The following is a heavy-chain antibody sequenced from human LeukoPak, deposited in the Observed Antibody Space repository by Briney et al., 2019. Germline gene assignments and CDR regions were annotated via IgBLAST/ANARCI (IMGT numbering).Heavy chain of an antibody. CDR3: ARTTEGYCRGRSCYTYYYYMDV. CDR2: IHYSGST. D-gene: IGHD2-15*01. Sequence: SETLSLTCTVSGGSISSYYWSWIRQPPGKGLEWIGYIHYSGSTNYNPSLKSRVTISVDTSKNQFSLKLSSVTAADTAVYYCARTTEGYCRGRSCYTYYYYMDVWGKGTTVTVSS. J-gene: IGHJ6*03. V-gene: IGHV4-59*01. CDR1: GGSISSYY.